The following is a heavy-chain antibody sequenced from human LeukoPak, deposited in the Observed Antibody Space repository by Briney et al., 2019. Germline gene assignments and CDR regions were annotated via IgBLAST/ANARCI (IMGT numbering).Heavy chain of an antibody. D-gene: IGHD4-17*01. Sequence: GGSLRLSCAASGFTVSSNYMSWVRQAPGKGLEWVSVIYSGGSTYYADSVKGRFTISRDNSKNTLYLQMNSLRAEETAVYYCASEVTTGPVDYWGQGTLVTVSS. V-gene: IGHV3-66*01. CDR2: IYSGGST. CDR1: GFTVSSNY. J-gene: IGHJ4*02. CDR3: ASEVTTGPVDY.